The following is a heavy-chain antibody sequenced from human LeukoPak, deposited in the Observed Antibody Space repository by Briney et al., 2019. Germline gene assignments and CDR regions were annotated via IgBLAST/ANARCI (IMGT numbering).Heavy chain of an antibody. D-gene: IGHD3-3*01. CDR3: ARDLGIYPSIFGVGLGS. CDR2: ISGSGGST. J-gene: IGHJ4*02. V-gene: IGHV3-23*01. CDR1: GFTFSSYA. Sequence: PGGSLRLSCAASGFTFSSYAMSWVRQAPGKGLEWVSAISGSGGSTYYADSVKGRFTISRDTSRNMVYLEMHDLRAEDTAVYYCARDLGIYPSIFGVGLGSWGQGSLVTVSS.